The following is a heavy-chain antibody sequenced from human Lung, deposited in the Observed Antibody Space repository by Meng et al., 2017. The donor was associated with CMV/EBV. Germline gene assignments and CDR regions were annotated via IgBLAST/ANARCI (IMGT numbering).Heavy chain of an antibody. D-gene: IGHD3-16*01. CDR3: ARGRTTGGIKKGNWLDP. Sequence: LXCAVYGGSFNAYYWSWIRQPPGKGLEWIGEINPSESTNYNPTLKSRVAISLDTSKSQFSLKLTSVTAADTAIYYCARGRTTGGIKKGNWLDPWGQGXLVTVSS. V-gene: IGHV4-34*01. CDR1: GGSFNAYY. CDR2: INPSEST. J-gene: IGHJ5*02.